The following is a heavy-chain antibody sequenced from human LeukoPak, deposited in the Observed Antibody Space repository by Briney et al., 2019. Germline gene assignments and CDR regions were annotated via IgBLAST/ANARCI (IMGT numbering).Heavy chain of an antibody. CDR2: ITGSGATT. CDR1: GFTFNTYA. Sequence: GGSLRLSCAASGFTFNTYAMSWVRQAPGKGLEWVSAITGSGATTYYAVSVKGRFTISRASSNNTLFLQMNTLRAEDTAVYYCAKGQRYFDLWGQGTLVTVSS. J-gene: IGHJ4*02. D-gene: IGHD1-14*01. CDR3: AKGQRYFDL. V-gene: IGHV3-23*01.